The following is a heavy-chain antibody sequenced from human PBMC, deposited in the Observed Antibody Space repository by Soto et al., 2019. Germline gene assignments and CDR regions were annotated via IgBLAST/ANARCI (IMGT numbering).Heavy chain of an antibody. CDR2: IVVGSGNT. CDR3: AADTPLWFGRHYYYYYGMDV. D-gene: IGHD3-10*01. J-gene: IGHJ6*02. V-gene: IGHV1-58*02. CDR1: GFTFTSSA. Sequence: QMQLVQSGPEVKKPGTSVKVSCKASGFTFTSSAMQWVRQARGQRLERIGWIVVGSGNTNYAQKFQERVTITRDMSTSTAYMELSSLRSEDTAVYYCAADTPLWFGRHYYYYYGMDVWGQGTTVTVSS.